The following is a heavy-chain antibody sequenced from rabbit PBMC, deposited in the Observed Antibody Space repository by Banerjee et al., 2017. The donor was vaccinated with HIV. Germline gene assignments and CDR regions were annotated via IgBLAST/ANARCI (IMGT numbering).Heavy chain of an antibody. CDR2: IYGGSSGST. V-gene: IGHV1S45*01. CDR1: GFSFSNKYV. Sequence: QEQLEESGGGLVQPEGSLTLTCTASGFSFSNKYVMCWVRQAPGKGLEWIACIYGGSSGSTAYATWAKGRFTISKTSSTTVTLQMTSLTAADTATYFCARSYPDYGDAMGNLWGQGTLVTVS. D-gene: IGHD2-1*01. CDR3: ARSYPDYGDAMGNL. J-gene: IGHJ4*01.